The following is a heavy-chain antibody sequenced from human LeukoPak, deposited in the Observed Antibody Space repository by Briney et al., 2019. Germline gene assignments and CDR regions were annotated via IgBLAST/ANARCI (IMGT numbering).Heavy chain of an antibody. CDR3: ARGGSGSPASFDY. CDR2: IYSGGTT. D-gene: IGHD3-10*01. J-gene: IGHJ4*02. V-gene: IGHV3-53*01. CDR1: GFTVSGNY. Sequence: PGGSLRLSCAASGFTVSGNYMSWVRQAPGKGLEWVSGIYSGGTTYYGDSVRGRFTISRDKSKNTLYLQMNSLRAEDTAVYHCARGGSGSPASFDYWGQGTLVTVSS.